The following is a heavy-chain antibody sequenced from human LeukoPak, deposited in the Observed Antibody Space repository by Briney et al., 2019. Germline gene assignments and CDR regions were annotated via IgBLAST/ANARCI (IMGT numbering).Heavy chain of an antibody. V-gene: IGHV3-7*05. CDR1: GFIFSSYW. CDR2: IKEDGSAK. CDR3: VIDIDV. Sequence: GGSLRLSCAASGFIFSSYWMNWVRQAPGKGLEWVANIKEDGSAKYYVDSVKGRFTISRDNAKNSLYLQMNSLRAEDTAVYYCVIDIDVWGQGTTVTVSS. J-gene: IGHJ6*02.